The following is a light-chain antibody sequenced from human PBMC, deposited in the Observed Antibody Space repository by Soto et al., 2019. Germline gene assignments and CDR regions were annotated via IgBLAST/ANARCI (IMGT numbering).Light chain of an antibody. Sequence: DIVMTQSPDSLAVSLGERATINCKSSQSVLYSSNNKNYLAWYQQKPGQPPKLLIYWASTRESGVPDRFTGSGSGTDFTLTISSLQAEDVSVYYCQQYYRSRTFGQGTKVEIK. J-gene: IGKJ1*01. CDR1: QSVLYSSNNKNY. CDR2: WAS. CDR3: QQYYRSRT. V-gene: IGKV4-1*01.